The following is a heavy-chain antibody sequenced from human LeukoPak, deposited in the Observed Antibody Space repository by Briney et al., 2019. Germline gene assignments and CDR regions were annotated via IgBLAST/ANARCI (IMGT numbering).Heavy chain of an antibody. D-gene: IGHD4-11*01. J-gene: IGHJ4*02. CDR3: PRDRESESDSEGDY. CDR2: IKQGGSEI. V-gene: IGHV3-7*01. Sequence: GGSLRLSCSASGFTFSRFWMSWVRQAPGKGLEYVALIKQGGSEIYHMDSVKGRFTTSRDDATNSLYLQMNSLRVEDTALYYCPRDRESESDSEGDYWGQGTLVTVSS. CDR1: GFTFSRFW.